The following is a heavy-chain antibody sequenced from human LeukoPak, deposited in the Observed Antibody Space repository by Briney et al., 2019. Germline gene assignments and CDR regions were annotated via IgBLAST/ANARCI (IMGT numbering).Heavy chain of an antibody. CDR2: ITYDGSNK. Sequence: GGSLRLSCAASGFTFSSYAMHWVRQAPAKGLEWVAVITYDGSNKYYADSVKGRFTISRDNSKNTLYLQMNSLRAEDTAVYYCAKDPDPRPTAAIPNWFDPWGQGTLVTVSS. V-gene: IGHV3-30*07. J-gene: IGHJ5*02. CDR1: GFTFSSYA. CDR3: AKDPDPRPTAAIPNWFDP. D-gene: IGHD2-2*02.